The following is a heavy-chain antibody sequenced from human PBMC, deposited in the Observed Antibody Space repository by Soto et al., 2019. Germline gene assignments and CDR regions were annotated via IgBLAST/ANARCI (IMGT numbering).Heavy chain of an antibody. Sequence: QVRLQESGPRLVKPSETLSLTCTVSGDSISSYYWTWIRQPPGKGLEYIGYIYYSGRTYYNPSLKCRVTISVDTSKNQFSLKLSSVTAADTAVYYCARGHLGITTTGTWYDFDYWGQVTLVTVAS. CDR3: ARGHLGITTTGTWYDFDY. J-gene: IGHJ4*02. CDR2: IYYSGRT. D-gene: IGHD2-15*01. CDR1: GDSISSYY. V-gene: IGHV4-59*01.